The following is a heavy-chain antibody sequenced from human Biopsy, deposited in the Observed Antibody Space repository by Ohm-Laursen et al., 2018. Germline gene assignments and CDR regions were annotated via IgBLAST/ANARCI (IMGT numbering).Heavy chain of an antibody. Sequence: SSVKVSCKVSGYTFTSHDINWVRQAPGQGLEWLGGNIPILGTGNYAQKFQDRVTVAADTSTSTATMELRSLRSDDTAVYYCATKLTGYFHHWGQGTLVIVSS. CDR1: GYTFTSHD. CDR2: NIPILGTG. D-gene: IGHD3-9*01. J-gene: IGHJ1*01. V-gene: IGHV1-69*06. CDR3: ATKLTGYFHH.